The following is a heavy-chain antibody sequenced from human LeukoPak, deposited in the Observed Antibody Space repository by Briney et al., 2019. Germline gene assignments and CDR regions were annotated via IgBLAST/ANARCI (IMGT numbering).Heavy chain of an antibody. V-gene: IGHV3-69-1*01. D-gene: IGHD4-17*01. CDR2: IDSSSTI. CDR3: ARGPYDYGEYVDY. CDR1: GFPISEYS. Sequence: GSLTLTCAASGFPISEYSWNWIRQAPGKGLEWISYIDSSSTIYYADSVKSRFTISRDNAKNSLYLQLNSLRAEDTAVYYCARGPYDYGEYVDYWGQGTLVTVSS. J-gene: IGHJ4*02.